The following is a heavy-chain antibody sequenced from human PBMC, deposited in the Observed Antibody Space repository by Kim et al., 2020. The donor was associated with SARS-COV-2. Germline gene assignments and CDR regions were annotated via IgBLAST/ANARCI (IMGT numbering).Heavy chain of an antibody. Sequence: DSVKGRFTISRDNSKTTLYLQMNSLRAEDTAVYYCAKLPVIAMAKGAFDIWGQGTMVTVSS. J-gene: IGHJ3*02. V-gene: IGHV3-23*01. CDR3: AKLPVIAMAKGAFDI. D-gene: IGHD2-21*01.